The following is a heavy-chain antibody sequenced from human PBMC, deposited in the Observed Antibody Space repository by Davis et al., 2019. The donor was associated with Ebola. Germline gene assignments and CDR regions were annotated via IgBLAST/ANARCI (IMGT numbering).Heavy chain of an antibody. V-gene: IGHV4-34*01. CDR2: INHSGTT. Sequence: SETLSLTCAVYGGSFSGYYWSWIRQPPGKGLEWIGEINHSGTTNYNPSLKSRVTISVDKSKNQFSLKLRSLTAADTAVYYCAREEESSITMIVVAFGAFDIWGQGTMVTVSS. CDR3: AREEESSITMIVVAFGAFDI. D-gene: IGHD3-22*01. J-gene: IGHJ3*02. CDR1: GGSFSGYY.